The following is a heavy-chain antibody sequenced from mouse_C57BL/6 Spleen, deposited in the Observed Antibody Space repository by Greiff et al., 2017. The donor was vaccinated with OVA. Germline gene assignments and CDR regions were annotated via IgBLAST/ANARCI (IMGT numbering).Heavy chain of an antibody. J-gene: IGHJ1*03. D-gene: IGHD1-1*01. V-gene: IGHV3-1*01. CDR2: IRYSGST. CDR1: GYSITSGYD. CDR3: ARDSYYGSSHWYFEV. Sequence: DVKLVESGPGMVKPSQSLSLTCTVTGYSITSGYDWHWIRHFPGNKLEWMGYIRYSGSTNYNPSLKSRISITHDTSKNHFFLKLNSVTTEDTASYYGARDSYYGSSHWYFEVWGTGTTVTVSS.